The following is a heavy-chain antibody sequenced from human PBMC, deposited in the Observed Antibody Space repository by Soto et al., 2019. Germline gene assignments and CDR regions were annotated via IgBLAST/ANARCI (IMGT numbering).Heavy chain of an antibody. J-gene: IGHJ6*02. CDR3: ARGGYYDNTWGKLSHYGLDV. V-gene: IGHV1-18*01. CDR1: GYTFIRYV. D-gene: IGHD3-16*01. Sequence: ASVKVSCKASGYTFIRYVIIWVRQVPGQGLEWMGWISPYNDYTIYAQKLQGRVTMTTDTSTRTVYLDLRSLKSDDTAVYYCARGGYYDNTWGKLSHYGLDVWGQGTSVTVSS. CDR2: ISPYNDYT.